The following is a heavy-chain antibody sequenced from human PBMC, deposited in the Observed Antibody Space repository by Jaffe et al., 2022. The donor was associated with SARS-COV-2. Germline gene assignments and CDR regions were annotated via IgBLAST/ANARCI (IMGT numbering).Heavy chain of an antibody. J-gene: IGHJ4*02. D-gene: IGHD6-25*01. Sequence: QVPLVESGGGLVKPGGSLRLSCAASGITFRDYYMTWIRQAPGKGLEWVSYISSSGNTIYYADSVKGRFTISRDNAKNSLYLQMNSLRVEDSAVYYCARQNSLGYTSASRHWGQGTLVTVSS. CDR1: GITFRDYY. CDR2: ISSSGNTI. V-gene: IGHV3-11*01. CDR3: ARQNSLGYTSASRH.